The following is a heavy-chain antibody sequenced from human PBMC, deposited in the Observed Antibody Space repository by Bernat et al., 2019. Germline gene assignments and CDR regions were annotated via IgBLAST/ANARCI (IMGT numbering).Heavy chain of an antibody. Sequence: YTFTSYGISWVRQAPGQGLDWMGWISPYNGNTNDAQKLQCRVTITTDTSTSTDYMELRSLRSDDTEVYYCATHVVGAIYYYGMEVWGK. D-gene: IGHD1-26*01. CDR3: ATHVVGAIYYYGMEV. J-gene: IGHJ6*04. CDR2: ISPYNGNT. CDR1: YTFTSYG. V-gene: IGHV1-18*01.